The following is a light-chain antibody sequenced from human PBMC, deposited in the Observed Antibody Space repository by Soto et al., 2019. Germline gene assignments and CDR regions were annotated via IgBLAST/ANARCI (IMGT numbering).Light chain of an antibody. V-gene: IGKV3-15*01. CDR2: GAS. CDR3: QQYNSWPLA. Sequence: EIVMTQSPATLSVSPGERATLSCRASQSVSTNLVWYQQKPGQAPRLLIYGASTRATGVPGRFSGTGSGTDFTLTISSLEPEDFAVYYCQQYNSWPLAFGGGTKVDIK. J-gene: IGKJ4*01. CDR1: QSVSTN.